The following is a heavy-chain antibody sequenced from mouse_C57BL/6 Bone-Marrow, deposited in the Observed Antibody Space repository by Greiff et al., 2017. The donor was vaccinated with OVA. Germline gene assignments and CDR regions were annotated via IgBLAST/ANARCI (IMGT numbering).Heavy chain of an antibody. CDR1: GFTFSSYG. Sequence: DVMLVESGGDLVKPGGSLKLSCAASGFTFSSYGMSWVRQTPDKRLEWVATISSGGSYPYYPDSVKGRFTISRDNAKNTLYLKMSSLKSEDTAMYYCARHYYGSSYYWGQGTTLTVSS. V-gene: IGHV5-6*02. D-gene: IGHD1-1*01. J-gene: IGHJ2*01. CDR3: ARHYYGSSYY. CDR2: ISSGGSYP.